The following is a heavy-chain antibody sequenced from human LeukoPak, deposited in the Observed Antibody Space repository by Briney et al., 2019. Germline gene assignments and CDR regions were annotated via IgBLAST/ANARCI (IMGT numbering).Heavy chain of an antibody. Sequence: PSETLSLTCTVSGYSISSGYYWGWIRQPPGKGLEWIGTIYHSGSTYYNPSLKSRVTISVDTSKNQFSLKLSSVTAADTAVYYCARVRRDASVYEAFDIWGQGTMVTVSS. CDR2: IYHSGST. V-gene: IGHV4-38-2*02. CDR3: ARVRRDASVYEAFDI. CDR1: GYSISSGYY. D-gene: IGHD5/OR15-5a*01. J-gene: IGHJ3*02.